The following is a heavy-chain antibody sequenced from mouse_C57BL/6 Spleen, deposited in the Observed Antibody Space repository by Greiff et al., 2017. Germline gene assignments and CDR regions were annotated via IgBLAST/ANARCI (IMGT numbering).Heavy chain of an antibody. CDR2: INPSSGNT. V-gene: IGHV1-4*01. CDR3: ATPYDGYFDYAMDY. CDR1: GYTFTSYT. J-gene: IGHJ4*01. D-gene: IGHD2-3*01. Sequence: QVHVKQSGAELARPGASVKMSCTASGYTFTSYTMHWVKQRPGQGLEWIGYINPSSGNTKYNKKFKDKATLTATKSSSTAYMQLSSLTSEDSAVYYCATPYDGYFDYAMDYWGQGTSVTVSS.